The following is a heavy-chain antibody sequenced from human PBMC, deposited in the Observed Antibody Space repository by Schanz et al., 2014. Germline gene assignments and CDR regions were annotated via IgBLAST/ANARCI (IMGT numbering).Heavy chain of an antibody. CDR1: GYTFTSYY. V-gene: IGHV1-46*03. CDR3: ARDGEAAAGCDY. CDR2: INPSGGST. J-gene: IGHJ4*02. Sequence: QVQLVQSGAEVKKPGASVKVSCKASGYTFTSYYMHWVRQAPGQGLEWMGIINPSGGSTSYAQKFQCRVTVTRDTSTRAVYMELSSLRSEDTAVYYCARDGEAAAGCDYWGQGTLVTVSS. D-gene: IGHD6-13*01.